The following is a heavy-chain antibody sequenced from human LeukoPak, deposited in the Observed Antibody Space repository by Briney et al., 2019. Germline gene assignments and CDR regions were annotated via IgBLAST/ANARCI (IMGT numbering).Heavy chain of an antibody. CDR1: GGSISSGSNY. CDR3: ARSDGYGLVGI. V-gene: IGHV4-39*07. Sequence: SETLSLTCNVSGGSISSGSNYWGWIRQPPGKTLEWIGSIYSSGSTYYNPFLKSRVIILIDTSKNHFSLTLSSVTAADTAVYYCARSDGYGLVGIWGQGTMVTVSS. CDR2: IYSSGST. D-gene: IGHD3-10*01. J-gene: IGHJ3*02.